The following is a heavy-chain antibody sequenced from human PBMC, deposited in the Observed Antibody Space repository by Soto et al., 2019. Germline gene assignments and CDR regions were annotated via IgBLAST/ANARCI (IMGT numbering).Heavy chain of an antibody. CDR2: IYYSGSA. CDR1: RGSISSSRYY. Sequence: SETRSLTYTISRGSISSSRYYWGWIRQPPGKGLESIGSIYYSGSAYYNPSLKSQVTISVDTTKIQFSLMLSSVIAADTAVYYCASHIFVYYDFWSGPRNAPETWFDPWGQGTLVTVSS. D-gene: IGHD3-3*01. J-gene: IGHJ5*02. V-gene: IGHV4-39*01. CDR3: ASHIFVYYDFWSGPRNAPETWFDP.